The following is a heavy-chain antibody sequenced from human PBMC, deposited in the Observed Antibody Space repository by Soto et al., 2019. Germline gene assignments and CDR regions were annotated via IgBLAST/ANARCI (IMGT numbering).Heavy chain of an antibody. CDR1: GVALSSYA. CDR3: ARDSPHLLKASGSF. V-gene: IGHV1-69*13. J-gene: IGHJ4*02. CDR2: IIPIFGTA. Sequence: SVKVSSKESGVALSSYAISWLRQAPGQGLEWMGGIIPIFGTANYAQKFQGRVTITADESTSTAYMELSSLRSDDTAVYYCARDSPHLLKASGSFWGQGTLVTVSS. D-gene: IGHD3-10*01.